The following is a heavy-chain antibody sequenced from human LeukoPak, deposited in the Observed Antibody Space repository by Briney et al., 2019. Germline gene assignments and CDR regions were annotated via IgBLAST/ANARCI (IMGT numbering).Heavy chain of an antibody. J-gene: IGHJ6*03. Sequence: SVKVSCKASRGTFSNYAISWVRQAPGQGLEWMGGIIPIFGTANYAQKLQGRVTITADESTSTVYMELSSLRSEDTAVYYCARDRGYSYAKKSSEYYYMDVWGKGTTVTISS. CDR1: RGTFSNYA. V-gene: IGHV1-69*13. CDR3: ARDRGYSYAKKSSEYYYMDV. CDR2: IIPIFGTA. D-gene: IGHD5-18*01.